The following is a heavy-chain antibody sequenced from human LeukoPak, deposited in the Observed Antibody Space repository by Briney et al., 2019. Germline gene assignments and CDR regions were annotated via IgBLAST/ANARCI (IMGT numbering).Heavy chain of an antibody. V-gene: IGHV4-59*08. CDR2: IYYSGNT. CDR3: ARRSSAAGRMDV. CDR1: GGSISSDY. J-gene: IGHJ6*02. Sequence: SETLSLTCTVSGGSISSDYWTWIRQPPGKGLEWIGNIYYSGNTSYNPSLKSRVTISIGTSKNQFSLKLNSVAAADTAVYYCARRSSAAGRMDVWGQGTTVTVSS. D-gene: IGHD2-15*01.